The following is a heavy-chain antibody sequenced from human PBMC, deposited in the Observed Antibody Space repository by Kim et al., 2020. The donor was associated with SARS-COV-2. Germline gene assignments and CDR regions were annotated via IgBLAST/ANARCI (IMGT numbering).Heavy chain of an antibody. V-gene: IGHV4-31*11. CDR1: GGSISSGGYY. Sequence: TLSLTCAVSGGSISSGGYYWSWIRQHPGKGLEWIGYIYYSGSTYYNPSLKSRVTISVDTSKNQFSLKLSSVTAADTAVYYCARVPRRITMVQGVIGGKPNWFDPWGQGTLVTVSS. D-gene: IGHD3-10*01. CDR2: IYYSGST. CDR3: ARVPRRITMVQGVIGGKPNWFDP. J-gene: IGHJ5*02.